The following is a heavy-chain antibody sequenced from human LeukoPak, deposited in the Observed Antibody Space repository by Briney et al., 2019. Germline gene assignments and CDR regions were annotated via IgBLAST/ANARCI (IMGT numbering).Heavy chain of an antibody. J-gene: IGHJ5*02. CDR2: ISSSSSYI. D-gene: IGHD6-13*01. V-gene: IGHV3-21*01. Sequence: GGSLRLSCAASGFTFSSYSMNWVRQAPGKGLDWVSSISSSSSYIYYADSVKGRFTISRDNAKNSLYLQMNSLRAEDTAVYYCARGRLIAAAGTNWFVPWGQGTLVTVSS. CDR3: ARGRLIAAAGTNWFVP. CDR1: GFTFSSYS.